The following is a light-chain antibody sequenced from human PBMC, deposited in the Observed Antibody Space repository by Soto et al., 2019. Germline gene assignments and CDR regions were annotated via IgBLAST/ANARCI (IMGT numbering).Light chain of an antibody. J-gene: IGLJ1*01. CDR3: SSYTSSSTQV. Sequence: QSVLTQPASVSGSPGQSITISCTGTSSDVGGYNYVSWYQQHPGKAPKLMIYEVSYRPSGVSNRFSGSKSGNTASLTISGLQAEVEADYYCSSYTSSSTQVFGTGTKVTVL. CDR1: SSDVGGYNY. CDR2: EVS. V-gene: IGLV2-14*01.